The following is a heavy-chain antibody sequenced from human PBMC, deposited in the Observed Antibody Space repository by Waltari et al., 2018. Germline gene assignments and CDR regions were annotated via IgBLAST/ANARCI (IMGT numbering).Heavy chain of an antibody. V-gene: IGHV2-70*04. CDR3: ARISVTGATEVFDY. Sequence: QVTLKESGPALVRPTQTLTLTCTFSGFSLSTNGMRVSWLRQPPGKALEWLARIDWEEGEFYRTSLKTRLTISKDTAKNQVVLTMTNMSPVDTGTYYCARISVTGATEVFDYWGQGTLVTVSS. CDR1: GFSLSTNGMR. J-gene: IGHJ4*02. CDR2: IDWEEGE. D-gene: IGHD1-26*01.